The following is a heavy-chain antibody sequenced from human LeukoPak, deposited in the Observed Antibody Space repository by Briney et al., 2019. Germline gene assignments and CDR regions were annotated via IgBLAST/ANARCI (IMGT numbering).Heavy chain of an antibody. V-gene: IGHV3-9*01. CDR1: GFTFDDFD. CDR3: ARSWNWGYFDY. Sequence: GRSMRLSCAASGFTFDDFDMHWVRQAPGKGLEWVSGIGFNGGSIGYVDSVKGRFTISRDNSENTLYLQMNTLRAEDTAVYYCARSWNWGYFDYWGQGTLVTVSS. D-gene: IGHD1-7*01. J-gene: IGHJ4*02. CDR2: IGFNGGSI.